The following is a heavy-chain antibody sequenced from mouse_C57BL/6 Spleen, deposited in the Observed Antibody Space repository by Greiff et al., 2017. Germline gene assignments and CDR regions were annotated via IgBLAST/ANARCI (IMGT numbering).Heavy chain of an antibody. J-gene: IGHJ3*01. CDR3: ARSSGTSFAD. CDR2: IYPGDGDT. Sequence: VQLQQSGPELVKPGASVKISCKASGYAFSSSWMNWVKQRPGTGLEWIGRIYPGDGDTNYNGKFKGKATLTADKSSSTAYMQLSSLTSEYSAVYFCARSSGTSFADWGQGTLVTVSA. D-gene: IGHD4-1*01. CDR1: GYAFSSSW. V-gene: IGHV1-82*01.